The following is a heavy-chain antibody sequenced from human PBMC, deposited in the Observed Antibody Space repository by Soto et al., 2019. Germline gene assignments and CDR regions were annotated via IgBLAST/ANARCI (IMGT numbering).Heavy chain of an antibody. CDR3: ARGPGTSYFDY. CDR1: GFTFSRYD. D-gene: IGHD2-2*01. CDR2: IWSGGSNE. V-gene: IGHV3-33*01. Sequence: QVQLVESGGGVVQPGRSLRLSCAASGFTFSRYDMHWVRQAPGKGLEWVAVIWSGGSNENYADSVKGRFTISRDNSKNMLYLQMNSLRAEDTAVYYCARGPGTSYFDYWGQGSLVTVSS. J-gene: IGHJ4*02.